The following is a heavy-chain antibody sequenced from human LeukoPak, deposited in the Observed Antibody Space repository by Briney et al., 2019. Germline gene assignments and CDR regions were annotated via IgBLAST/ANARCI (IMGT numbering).Heavy chain of an antibody. Sequence: ASVKVSCKVSGYTLTVLSMHWVPHAPGKGLEWMGGFDPEDGETIYAQKSQGRVTMTEDTSTDTAYMELSSLRSEDTAVYYCAARGITMVRGVSRYFDYWGQGTLVTVSS. J-gene: IGHJ4*02. V-gene: IGHV1-24*01. D-gene: IGHD3-10*01. CDR1: GYTLTVLS. CDR3: AARGITMVRGVSRYFDY. CDR2: FDPEDGET.